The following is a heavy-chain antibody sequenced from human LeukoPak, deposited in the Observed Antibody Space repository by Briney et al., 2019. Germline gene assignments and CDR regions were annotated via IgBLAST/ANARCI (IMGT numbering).Heavy chain of an antibody. D-gene: IGHD5/OR15-5a*01. J-gene: IGHJ4*02. CDR1: GGSISSYY. V-gene: IGHV4-39*01. Sequence: PSETLSLTCTVSGGSISSYYWSWIRQPPGKGLEWIGSIYYSGSTYSNPSLKSRVTISVDTSKNQFSLKLSSVTAADTAVYYCARHVFQDYFDYWGQGTLVTVSS. CDR3: ARHVFQDYFDY. CDR2: IYYSGST.